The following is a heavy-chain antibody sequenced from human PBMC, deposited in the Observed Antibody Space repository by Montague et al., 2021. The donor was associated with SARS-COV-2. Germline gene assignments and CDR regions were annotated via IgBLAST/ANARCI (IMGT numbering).Heavy chain of an antibody. D-gene: IGHD5-18*01. V-gene: IGHV3-13*04. CDR2: IGTAGDT. CDR1: GFTFSSYD. Sequence: SLRLSCAASGFTFSSYDMHWVRQATGKGLEWVSAIGTAGDTYYPGSVKGRFTISRENAKNSLYLQMSSLRAGDTAVYYCARGDTAMVRGYYYGMDVWGQGTTVTVSS. CDR3: ARGDTAMVRGYYYGMDV. J-gene: IGHJ6*02.